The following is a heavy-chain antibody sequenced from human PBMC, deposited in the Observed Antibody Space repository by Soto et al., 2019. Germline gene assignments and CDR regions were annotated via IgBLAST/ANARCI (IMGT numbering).Heavy chain of an antibody. D-gene: IGHD6-19*01. J-gene: IGHJ4*02. CDR3: ARDWGSSGWPN. CDR2: IYFTGGT. V-gene: IGHV4-31*03. Sequence: QVQLQESGPGLVKPSETLTLTCTVSGHSLSSGGYYWSWIRQHPGKGLEWVGYIYFTGGTLYNPSLKSRLAMSLDTSKNQFSLKLGSVTAADTAIYYCARDWGSSGWPNWGQGTLVTVSS. CDR1: GHSLSSGGYY.